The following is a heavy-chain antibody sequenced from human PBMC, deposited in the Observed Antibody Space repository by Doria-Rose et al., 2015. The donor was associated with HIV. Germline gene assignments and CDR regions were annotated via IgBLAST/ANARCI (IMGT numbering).Heavy chain of an antibody. Sequence: VQLVQSGPVLVKPTETLTLTCTVSGVSLSSPGMGVSWIRQPPVKALEWLANIFSDDERSYNTSLKSRLTISRGTSKSQVALTMSDMDPVDTATYYCARIKSSRWYHKYYFDFWGQGTLVIVSA. CDR2: IFSDDER. J-gene: IGHJ4*02. CDR1: GVSLSSPGMG. V-gene: IGHV2-26*01. D-gene: IGHD6-13*01. CDR3: ARIKSSRWYHKYYFDF.